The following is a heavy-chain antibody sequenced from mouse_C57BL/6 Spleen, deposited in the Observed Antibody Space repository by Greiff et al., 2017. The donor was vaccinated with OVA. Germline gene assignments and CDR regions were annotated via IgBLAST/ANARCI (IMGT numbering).Heavy chain of an antibody. CDR1: GYTFTSYW. J-gene: IGHJ4*01. CDR2: IDPSDSYT. V-gene: IGHV1-69*01. Sequence: QVQLQQPGAELVMPGASVKLSCKASGYTFTSYWMHWVKQRPGQGLEWIGEIDPSDSYTNYNQKVKGKSTLTVDNASSTAYMQLSSLTSEGSAVYYCARSAMDYWGQGTSVTVSS. CDR3: ARSAMDY.